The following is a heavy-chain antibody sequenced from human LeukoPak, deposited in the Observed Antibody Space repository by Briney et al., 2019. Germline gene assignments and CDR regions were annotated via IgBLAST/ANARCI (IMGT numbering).Heavy chain of an antibody. CDR2: EDPNSGHT. V-gene: IGHV1-8*01. CDR1: GYTFTSYD. Sequence: ASVKVSCKVSGYTFTSYDVNCVRQATGQGLEWMRWEDPNSGHTGYAQKSQGRVTMTTNTSINTAYMELSSLRSEDTAVYYCARGAPGSYWSCGSCPYFDYWGQGTLVSVSS. CDR3: ARGAPGSYWSCGSCPYFDY. D-gene: IGHD2-15*01. J-gene: IGHJ4*01.